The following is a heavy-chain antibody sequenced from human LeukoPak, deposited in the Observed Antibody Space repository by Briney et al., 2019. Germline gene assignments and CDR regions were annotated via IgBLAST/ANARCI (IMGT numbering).Heavy chain of an antibody. CDR1: GFTFSGSA. CDR2: IRSKANSYAT. D-gene: IGHD2-15*01. V-gene: IGHV3-73*01. Sequence: GGSLKLSCAASGFTFSGSAMHWVRQASGKGLEWVGRIRSKANSYATAYVASVKGRFTISRDDSKNTAYLQMNSLKTEDTAVYYCTRHSDCSGGSCYSDWGQGTLVTVSS. J-gene: IGHJ4*02. CDR3: TRHSDCSGGSCYSD.